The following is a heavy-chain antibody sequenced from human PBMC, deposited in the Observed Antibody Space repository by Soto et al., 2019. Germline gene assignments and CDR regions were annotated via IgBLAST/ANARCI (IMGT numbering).Heavy chain of an antibody. V-gene: IGHV2-5*05. CDR1: GFSLSSTRMA. J-gene: IGHJ4*02. Sequence: QITLKESGPTLVKPTQTRTLTCTFSGFSLSSTRMAVGWIRQPPGKALEWLALIYWDDDKRYGPFLKSRLTITKDTSKNQVVLTMSNMDPVDTARYYCAHIVVAGLGYYFDYWGQGTLVTVSS. CDR2: IYWDDDK. D-gene: IGHD6-19*01. CDR3: AHIVVAGLGYYFDY.